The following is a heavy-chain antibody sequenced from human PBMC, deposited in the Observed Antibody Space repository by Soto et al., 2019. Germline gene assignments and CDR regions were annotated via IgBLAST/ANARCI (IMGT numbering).Heavy chain of an antibody. Sequence: SVKVSCKASGGTFSSYAISWVRQAPGQGLEWMGGIIPIFGTANYAQKFQGRVTITADESTSTAYMELSSLRSEDTAVYYCATTTADYYDSSGYYALWGQGTMVT. D-gene: IGHD3-22*01. CDR1: GGTFSSYA. CDR3: ATTTADYYDSSGYYAL. V-gene: IGHV1-69*13. J-gene: IGHJ3*01. CDR2: IIPIFGTA.